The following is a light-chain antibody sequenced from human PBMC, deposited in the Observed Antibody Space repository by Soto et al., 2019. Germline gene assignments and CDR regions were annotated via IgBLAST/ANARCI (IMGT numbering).Light chain of an antibody. CDR2: DVS. J-gene: IGLJ1*01. V-gene: IGLV2-14*03. CDR1: SSDVGGYNY. CDR3: SSYTSSSTLEV. Sequence: QAVLTQPASVSGSPGQSITISRPGTSSDVGGYNYVSWYQQHPGKAPKLMICDVSNRPSGVSNRFSGSKSGNTASLTISGLQAEDEADYYCSSYTSSSTLEVFGTGTKVTVL.